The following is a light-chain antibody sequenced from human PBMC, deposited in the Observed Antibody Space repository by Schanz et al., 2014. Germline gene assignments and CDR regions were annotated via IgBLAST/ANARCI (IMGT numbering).Light chain of an antibody. CDR3: QQYNDWRT. Sequence: EIVLTQSPGALSLSPGDRATLSCRASQSVSSIDLAWYQQKPGQAPNVLIYGASTRATGVPARFSGSGSATEFTLTISSLQSEDFAVYYCQQYNDWRTFGQGTKVEVK. CDR1: QSVSSID. V-gene: IGKV3-15*01. J-gene: IGKJ1*01. CDR2: GAS.